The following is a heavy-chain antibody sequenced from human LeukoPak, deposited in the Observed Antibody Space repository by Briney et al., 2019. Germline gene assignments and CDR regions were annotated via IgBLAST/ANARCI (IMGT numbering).Heavy chain of an antibody. CDR3: ARGFGDWGLSWFDP. CDR1: GGSISNYY. J-gene: IGHJ5*02. CDR2: IYYSGSA. Sequence: SETLSLTCNVSGGSISNYYWSWIRQPPGKGLEWIGYIYYSGSAKYNPSLKSRVTISVDTSKNQFSLKLTSVTAADTAVYYCARGFGDWGLSWFDPWGQGTLVTVSS. D-gene: IGHD3-10*01. V-gene: IGHV4-59*01.